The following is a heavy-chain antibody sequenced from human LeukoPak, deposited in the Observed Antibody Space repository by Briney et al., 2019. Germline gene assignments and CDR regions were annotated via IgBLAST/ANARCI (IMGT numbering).Heavy chain of an antibody. CDR1: GFTFSDYY. V-gene: IGHV3-11*01. D-gene: IGHD6-13*01. Sequence: PGGSLRLSCAASGFTFSDYYMSWIRQAPGKGLEWVSYISSSGSTIYYADSVKGRFTISRDNAKNSLYLQMNSLRAADTAVYYCASLPGIAAAGFFDYWGQGTLVTVSS. CDR3: ASLPGIAAAGFFDY. CDR2: ISSSGSTI. J-gene: IGHJ4*02.